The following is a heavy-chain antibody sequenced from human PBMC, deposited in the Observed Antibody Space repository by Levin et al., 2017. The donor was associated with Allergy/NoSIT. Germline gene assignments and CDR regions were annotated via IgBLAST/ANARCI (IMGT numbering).Heavy chain of an antibody. CDR3: VRGSNPIDN. Sequence: GESLKISCKASGYSFTSYGIAWVRHVPGKGLESLGIIYPGDSDTRYTPSFEGQVTISADTSINTAYLRWRSLKASDSAIYFCVRGSNPIDNWGQGTLVTVSS. D-gene: IGHD3-10*01. V-gene: IGHV5-51*01. CDR2: IYPGDSDT. J-gene: IGHJ4*02. CDR1: GYSFTSYG.